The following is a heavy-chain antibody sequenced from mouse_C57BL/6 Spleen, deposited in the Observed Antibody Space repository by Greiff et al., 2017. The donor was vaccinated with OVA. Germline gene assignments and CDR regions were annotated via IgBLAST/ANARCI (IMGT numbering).Heavy chain of an antibody. V-gene: IGHV3-6*01. Sequence: EVQLVESGPGLVKPSQSLSLTCSVTGYSITSGYYWNWIRQFPGNKLEWMGYISYDGSNNYNPSLKNRISITRDTSKNQFFLKLNSVTTEDTATYYCARGVDYWGQGTSVTVSS. CDR1: GYSITSGYY. CDR3: ARGVDY. CDR2: ISYDGSN. J-gene: IGHJ4*01.